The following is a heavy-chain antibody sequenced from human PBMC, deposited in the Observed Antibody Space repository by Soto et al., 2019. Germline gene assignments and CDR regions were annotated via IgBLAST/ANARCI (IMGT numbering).Heavy chain of an antibody. Sequence: GGSLRLSCAASGFTFSSYWMSWVRQAPGKGLEWVANIKQDGSEKYYVDSVKGRFTNSRDNAKNSLYLQMNSLRAEDTAVYYCARGGYYDSSGYYYFDYWGQGTLVTAPQ. D-gene: IGHD3-22*01. V-gene: IGHV3-7*03. CDR2: IKQDGSEK. CDR1: GFTFSSYW. CDR3: ARGGYYDSSGYYYFDY. J-gene: IGHJ4*02.